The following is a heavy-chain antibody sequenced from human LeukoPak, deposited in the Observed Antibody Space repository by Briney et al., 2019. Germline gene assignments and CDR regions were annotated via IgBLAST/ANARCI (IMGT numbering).Heavy chain of an antibody. CDR2: ISSSSSYI. J-gene: IGHJ6*03. V-gene: IGHV3-21*01. D-gene: IGHD6-19*01. Sequence: GGSLRLSCAASGFTFSSYSMNWVRQAPGKGLEWVSSISSSSSYIYYADSVKGRFTTSRDNAKNSLYLQMNSLRAEDTAVYYCARDEGIAVAGYYYYYYMDVWGKGTTVTVSS. CDR1: GFTFSSYS. CDR3: ARDEGIAVAGYYYYYYMDV.